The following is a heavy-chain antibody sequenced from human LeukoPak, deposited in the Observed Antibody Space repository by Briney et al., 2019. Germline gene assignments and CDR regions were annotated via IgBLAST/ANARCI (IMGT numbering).Heavy chain of an antibody. CDR3: AKALPVTYYYDSSGYSVVNYFDY. CDR2: ISGSGGST. V-gene: IGHV3-23*01. Sequence: RGSLRLSCAASGFAFHDYWMNWFRQAPGKGLEWVSAISGSGGSTYYADSVKGRFTISRDNSKNTLYLQMNSLRAEDTAVYYCAKALPVTYYYDSSGYSVVNYFDYWGQGTLVTVSS. CDR1: GFAFHDYW. J-gene: IGHJ4*02. D-gene: IGHD3-22*01.